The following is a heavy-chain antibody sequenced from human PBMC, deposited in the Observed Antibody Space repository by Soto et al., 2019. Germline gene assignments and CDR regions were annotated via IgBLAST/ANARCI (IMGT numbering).Heavy chain of an antibody. CDR1: GFTFISYA. CDR2: ISGSGGST. D-gene: IGHD6-13*01. J-gene: IGHJ4*02. Sequence: EVQLLESGGGLVQPGGSLRLSCAASGFTFISYAMSWVRQAPGKGLEWVSAISGSGGSTYYADSVKGRFTISRDNSKNTLYLQMNSLRAEDTAVYYCAKDLRGSWYPIWDYWGQGTLVTVSS. CDR3: AKDLRGSWYPIWDY. V-gene: IGHV3-23*01.